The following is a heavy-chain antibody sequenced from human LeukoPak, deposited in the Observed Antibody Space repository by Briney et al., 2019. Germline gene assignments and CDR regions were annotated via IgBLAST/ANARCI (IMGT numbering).Heavy chain of an antibody. D-gene: IGHD3-22*01. V-gene: IGHV3-20*04. CDR1: GFTFSSYE. CDR3: ASVSSGYYYSFDY. CDR2: INWNGGST. Sequence: PGGSLRLSRAASGFTFSSYEMNWVRQAPGKGLEWVSGINWNGGSTGYADSVKGRFTISRDNAKNSLYLQMNSLRAEDTALYYCASVSSGYYYSFDYWGQGTLVTVSS. J-gene: IGHJ4*02.